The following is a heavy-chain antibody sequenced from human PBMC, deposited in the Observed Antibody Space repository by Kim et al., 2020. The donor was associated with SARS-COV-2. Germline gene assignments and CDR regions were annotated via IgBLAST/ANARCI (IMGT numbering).Heavy chain of an antibody. J-gene: IGHJ3*02. CDR3: ARAGGGELLGGPVGYDI. D-gene: IGHD3-10*01. Sequence: GGSLRLSCAASGFTFSSYAMHWVRQAPGKGLEWVAVISYDGSNKYYADSVKGRFTISRDNSKNTLYLQMNSLRAEDTAVYYCARAGGGELLGGPVGYDIWGQGTMVTVSS. CDR2: ISYDGSNK. CDR1: GFTFSSYA. V-gene: IGHV3-30*04.